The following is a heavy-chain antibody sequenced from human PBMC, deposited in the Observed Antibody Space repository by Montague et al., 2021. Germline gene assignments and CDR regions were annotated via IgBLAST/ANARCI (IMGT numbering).Heavy chain of an antibody. V-gene: IGHV4-39*01. Sequence: SETLSLTCTVSGGSISSSIYYWGWIRQPPGKGLEWIGSIYYSGSTYYKPSLKSRVTISVDTSKNQFSLKLSSVTAADTAVYYCASFSRGRWLQCYFDYWGQGTLVTVSS. D-gene: IGHD5-24*01. CDR3: ASFSRGRWLQCYFDY. CDR1: GGSISSSIYY. CDR2: IYYSGST. J-gene: IGHJ4*02.